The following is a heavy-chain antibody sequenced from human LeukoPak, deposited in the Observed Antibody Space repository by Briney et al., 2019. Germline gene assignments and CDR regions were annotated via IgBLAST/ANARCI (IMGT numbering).Heavy chain of an antibody. Sequence: SETLSLTCAVYGGSFSGYYWSWIRQPPGKGLEWIGEINHSGSTNYNPSLKSRVTISVDTSKNQFSLKLSSVTAADTAVYYCARGLGPFSGWGQGTLATVSS. CDR2: INHSGST. D-gene: IGHD2/OR15-2a*01. V-gene: IGHV4-34*01. J-gene: IGHJ4*02. CDR1: GGSFSGYY. CDR3: ARGLGPFSG.